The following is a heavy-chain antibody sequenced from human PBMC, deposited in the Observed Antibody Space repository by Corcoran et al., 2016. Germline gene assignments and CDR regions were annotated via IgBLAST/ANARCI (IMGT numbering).Heavy chain of an antibody. D-gene: IGHD6-19*01. CDR3: ANLGVGQWLVSGYYYYGMDV. CDR1: GFTFSSYG. J-gene: IGHJ6*02. CDR2: ISYDGSNK. V-gene: IGHV3-30*18. Sequence: QVQLVESGGGVVQPGRSLRLSCAASGFTFSSYGMHWVRQAPGKGLEWVAVISYDGSNKYYADSVKGRFTISRDNSKNTLYLQMNSLRAEDTAVYYCANLGVGQWLVSGYYYYGMDVWGQGTTVTVSS.